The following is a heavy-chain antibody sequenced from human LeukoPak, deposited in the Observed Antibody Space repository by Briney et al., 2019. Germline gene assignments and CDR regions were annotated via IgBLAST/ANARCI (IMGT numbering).Heavy chain of an antibody. CDR1: GFTFSDYY. J-gene: IGHJ4*02. Sequence: GSLRLSCAASGFTFSDYYMSWIRQPPGKGLEWIGYIYYSGSTNYNPSLKSRVTISVDTSKNQFSLKLSSVTAADTAVYYCARVRRGSSSWYGDFDYWGQGTLVTVSS. CDR3: ARVRRGSSSWYGDFDY. CDR2: IYYSGST. D-gene: IGHD6-13*01. V-gene: IGHV4-59*01.